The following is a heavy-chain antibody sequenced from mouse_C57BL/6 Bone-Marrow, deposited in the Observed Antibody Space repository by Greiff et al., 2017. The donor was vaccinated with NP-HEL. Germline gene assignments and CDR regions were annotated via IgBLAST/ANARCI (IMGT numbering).Heavy chain of an antibody. CDR2: IYPGDGDT. V-gene: IGHV1-82*01. Sequence: QVQLQQSGPELVKPGASVKISCKASCYAFSSSWMNWVKQRPGKGLEWIGRIYPGDGDTNYNGKFKGKATLTADKSSSTAYMQLSSLTSEDSAVYFCARTWYFDVWGTGTTVTVSS. CDR3: ARTWYFDV. CDR1: CYAFSSSW. J-gene: IGHJ1*03.